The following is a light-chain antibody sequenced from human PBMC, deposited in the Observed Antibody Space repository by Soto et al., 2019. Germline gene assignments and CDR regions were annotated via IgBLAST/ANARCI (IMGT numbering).Light chain of an antibody. CDR3: QQYNNWPIT. CDR1: QSVSSN. CDR2: GAS. J-gene: IGKJ4*01. Sequence: EIVMTQSPATLSVSPGERATLSCRASQSVSSNLAWYQQEPGQAPRLLIYGASTRATGIPARFSGSGSGTEFTLTISSLQSEDFAVYYCQQYNNWPITFGGGTKVDIK. V-gene: IGKV3-15*01.